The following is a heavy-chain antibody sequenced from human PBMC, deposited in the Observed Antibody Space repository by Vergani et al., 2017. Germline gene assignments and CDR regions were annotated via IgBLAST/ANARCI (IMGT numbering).Heavy chain of an antibody. CDR1: GYSFTSYW. J-gene: IGHJ1*01. CDR3: ARLKMYNPRGWYRGGPGRGYTEELLGYFQH. CDR2: IYPGDSDT. Sequence: EVQLVQSGAEVKKPGESLKISCKGSGYSFTSYWIGWVRQMPGKGLEWMGIIYPGDSDTRYSPSFQGQVTISADKSISTAYLQWGSVKASDAAMYYWARLKMYNPRGWYRGGPGRGYTEELLGYFQHWGQGSLVTVSS. D-gene: IGHD6-19*01. V-gene: IGHV5-51*01.